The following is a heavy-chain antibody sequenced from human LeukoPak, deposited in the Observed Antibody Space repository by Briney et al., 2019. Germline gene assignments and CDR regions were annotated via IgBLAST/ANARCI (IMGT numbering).Heavy chain of an antibody. CDR1: GYTFTSYA. J-gene: IGHJ4*02. CDR3: ARVHLWFGELSPFDY. Sequence: ASVKVSCKASGYTFTSYAMHWVRQAPGQRLEWMGWINAGNGNTKYSQKFQGRVTITRDTSASTAYMELSSLRSEDTAVYYCARVHLWFGELSPFDYWGQGTLVTVSS. D-gene: IGHD3-10*01. CDR2: INAGNGNT. V-gene: IGHV1-3*01.